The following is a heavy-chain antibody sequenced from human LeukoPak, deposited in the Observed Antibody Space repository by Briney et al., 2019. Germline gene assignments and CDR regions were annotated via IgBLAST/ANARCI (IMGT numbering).Heavy chain of an antibody. CDR2: ITPIFGTA. Sequence: SVKVSCKASGGTFSSYAISWVRQAPGQGLEWMGRITPIFGTANYAQKFQGRVTITTDESTSTAYMELSSLRSEDTAVYYCARTESRDSSGYYSYYFDYWGQGTLVTVSS. J-gene: IGHJ4*02. CDR3: ARTESRDSSGYYSYYFDY. D-gene: IGHD3-22*01. V-gene: IGHV1-69*05. CDR1: GGTFSSYA.